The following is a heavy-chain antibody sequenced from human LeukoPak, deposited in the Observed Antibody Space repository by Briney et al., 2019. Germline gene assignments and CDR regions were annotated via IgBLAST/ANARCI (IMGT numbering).Heavy chain of an antibody. CDR3: ARTPDRYYYGSGSYQNYFDY. CDR1: AGSISGYY. D-gene: IGHD3-10*01. CDR2: ISYSGST. J-gene: IGHJ4*02. V-gene: IGHV4-59*12. Sequence: SETLSLTCTVSAGSISGYYWSWIRQPPEKGLEWIGYISYSGSTNYNPSLKSRVTISVDTSKNLFSLNLKLTSVTAADTAVYYCARTPDRYYYGSGSYQNYFDYWGQGTLVTVSS.